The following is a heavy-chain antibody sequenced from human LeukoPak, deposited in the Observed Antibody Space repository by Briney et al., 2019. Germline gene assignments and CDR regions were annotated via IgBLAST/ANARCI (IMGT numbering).Heavy chain of an antibody. J-gene: IGHJ4*02. Sequence: GWSLRLSCAASGFTFSNYAMSWVRQAPGKGLEWLSTISGSGGSTDYADSVKGRLTISRDNSKNTVYLQMKSLRVEATAVYYCAKGLSAAGDYYFDYWGQGALVTVSS. CDR3: AKGLSAAGDYYFDY. V-gene: IGHV3-23*01. D-gene: IGHD2-21*01. CDR2: ISGSGGST. CDR1: GFTFSNYA.